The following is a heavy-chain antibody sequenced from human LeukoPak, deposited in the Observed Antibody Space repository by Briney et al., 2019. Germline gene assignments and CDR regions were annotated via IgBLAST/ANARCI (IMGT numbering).Heavy chain of an antibody. Sequence: ASVKVSCKASGYRFTDYAINWVRQAPGQGLEWMGWINTNAGNPTYARGFTGRFVFSLDTSVSTAYPQISSLKAEDTAVYYCARDPNRYSHTWGDENGGKGTLVTVSS. CDR1: GYRFTDYA. D-gene: IGHD3-16*01. CDR3: ARDPNRYSHTWGDEN. J-gene: IGHJ4*02. CDR2: INTNAGNP. V-gene: IGHV7-4-1*02.